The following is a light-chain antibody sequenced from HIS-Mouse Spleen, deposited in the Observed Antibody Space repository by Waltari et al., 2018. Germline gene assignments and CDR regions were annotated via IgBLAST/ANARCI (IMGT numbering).Light chain of an antibody. CDR2: QDS. J-gene: IGLJ2*01. CDR3: QAWDSSTVV. CDR1: KLGDQY. Sequence: SYELTQPPSVSVSPGQTASITCSGAKLGDQYAWWYQQKPGQSPVLVIYQDSKRPSGIPERFSGSNSGNTATLTISGTQAMDEADYYCQAWDSSTVVFGGGTKLTVL. V-gene: IGLV3-1*01.